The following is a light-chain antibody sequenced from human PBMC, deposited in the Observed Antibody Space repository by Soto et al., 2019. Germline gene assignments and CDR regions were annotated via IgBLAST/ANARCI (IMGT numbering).Light chain of an antibody. J-gene: IGKJ1*01. V-gene: IGKV2-28*01. CDR3: MQALQNPWT. CDR1: QSLLHLNGYNS. Sequence: TVMTQSPLSLPVTPGEPASISCRSSQSLLHLNGYNSLDWYLQKPGQSPQLLIYLGSNRASGVPDRFSGSGSGTNLTLKISRVEAEDVGVYYCMQALQNPWTFGQGTKVEVK. CDR2: LGS.